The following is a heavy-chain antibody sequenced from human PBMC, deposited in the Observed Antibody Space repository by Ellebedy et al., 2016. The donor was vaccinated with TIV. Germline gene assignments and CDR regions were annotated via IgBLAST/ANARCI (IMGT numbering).Heavy chain of an antibody. Sequence: GGSLRLSCAASGFTFINAWMSWVRQAPGKGLEWVGRIKSKTDGGTTDYGAPVKGRFTISRDDSKNTVYLQMNGLKTEDTAVYYCTVAVLRLLESYPWGQGTLVTVSS. J-gene: IGHJ5*02. CDR2: IKSKTDGGTT. D-gene: IGHD3-3*01. CDR1: GFTFINAW. CDR3: TVAVLRLLESYP. V-gene: IGHV3-15*01.